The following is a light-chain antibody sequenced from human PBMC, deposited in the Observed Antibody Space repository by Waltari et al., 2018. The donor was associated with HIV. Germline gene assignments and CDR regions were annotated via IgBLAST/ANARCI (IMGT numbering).Light chain of an antibody. Sequence: QSVLTQPPSASGTPGQRVTIPCSGSSSNIGSNTINWYQQLPGTPPKHLTYSNKQPAEGVLDLISGANCSASGSLDISGRKSEEEADYYSATWDDSLKGYVFGSGPTVTVL. CDR1: SSNIGSNT. CDR2: SNK. V-gene: IGLV1-44*01. J-gene: IGLJ1*01. CDR3: ATWDDSLKGYV.